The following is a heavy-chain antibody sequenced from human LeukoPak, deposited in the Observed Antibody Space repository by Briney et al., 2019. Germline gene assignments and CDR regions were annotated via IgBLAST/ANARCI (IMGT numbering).Heavy chain of an antibody. CDR2: IKQDGSEK. Sequence: GGSLRLSCAASGFTFSSYWMSWVRQAPGKGREWVANIKQDGSEKYYVDSVKGRFTISRDNAKNSLYLQMNSLRAEDTAVYYCAREVSGYSGYDYFDYWGQGTLVTVSS. D-gene: IGHD5-12*01. J-gene: IGHJ4*02. CDR1: GFTFSSYW. CDR3: AREVSGYSGYDYFDY. V-gene: IGHV3-7*03.